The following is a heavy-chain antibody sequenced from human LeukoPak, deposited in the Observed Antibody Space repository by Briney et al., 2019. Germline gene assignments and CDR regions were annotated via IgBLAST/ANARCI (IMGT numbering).Heavy chain of an antibody. CDR2: INSDGSST. V-gene: IGHV3-74*01. Sequence: GGSLRLSYAASGFTFSSYRMHWVRQDPGKGLVWVSRINSDGSSTSYADSVKGRFTISRDNAKNTLYLQMNSLRAEDTAVYYCAKDLDSGYGIQFDCWGQGTLVTVSS. J-gene: IGHJ4*02. D-gene: IGHD5-12*01. CDR1: GFTFSSYR. CDR3: AKDLDSGYGIQFDC.